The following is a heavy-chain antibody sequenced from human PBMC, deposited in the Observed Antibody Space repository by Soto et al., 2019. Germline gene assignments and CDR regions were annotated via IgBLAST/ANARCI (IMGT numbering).Heavy chain of an antibody. V-gene: IGHV1-18*01. CDR1: GYTFTSYG. D-gene: IGHD3-3*02. CDR2: ISAYNGNT. J-gene: IGHJ6*03. CDR3: ARLARPYYYYYMDV. Sequence: GASVKVSCKASGYTFTSYGISWVRQAPGQGLEWMGWISAYNGNTNYAQKLQGRVTMTTDTSTSTAYMELRSLRSDDTAVYYCARLARPYYYYYMDVWGKGTTVTVSS.